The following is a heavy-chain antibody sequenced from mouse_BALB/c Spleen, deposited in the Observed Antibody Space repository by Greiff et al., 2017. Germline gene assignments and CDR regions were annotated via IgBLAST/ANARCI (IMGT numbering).Heavy chain of an antibody. CDR1: GYTFTSYY. V-gene: IGHV1S81*02. Sequence: QVQLQQSGAELVKPGASVKLSCKASGYTFTSYYMYWVKQRPGQGLEWIGEINPSNGGTNFNEKFKSKATLTVDKSSSTAYMQLSSLTSEDSAVYYGTREGGGNFDYWGQGTTLTVSS. J-gene: IGHJ2*01. CDR3: TREGGGNFDY. CDR2: INPSNGGT.